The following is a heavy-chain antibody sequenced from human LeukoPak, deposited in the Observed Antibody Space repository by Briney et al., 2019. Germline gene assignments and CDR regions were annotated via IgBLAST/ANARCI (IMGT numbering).Heavy chain of an antibody. Sequence: ASVKVSCKASGYTFTTYTIHWVRQAPGQGLEWMGWINPNSGGTNYAQKFQGRVTMTRDTSISTAYMELSRLRSDDTAVYYCARVIAPTDYYDSTFDYWGQGTLVTVSS. CDR1: GYTFTTYT. J-gene: IGHJ4*02. CDR2: INPNSGGT. V-gene: IGHV1-2*02. CDR3: ARVIAPTDYYDSTFDY. D-gene: IGHD3-22*01.